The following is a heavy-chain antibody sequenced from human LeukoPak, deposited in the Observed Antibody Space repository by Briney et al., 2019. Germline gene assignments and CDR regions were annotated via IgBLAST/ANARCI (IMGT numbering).Heavy chain of an antibody. D-gene: IGHD6-19*01. CDR3: AREEAGAFDI. CDR1: GGSISSSSYY. Sequence: SSETLSLTCTVSGGSISSSSYYWGWIRRPPGKGLEWIGSIYYSGSTNYNPSLKSRVTISVDTSKNQFSLKLSSVTAADTAVYYCAREEAGAFDIWGQGTMVTVSS. J-gene: IGHJ3*02. CDR2: IYYSGST. V-gene: IGHV4-39*07.